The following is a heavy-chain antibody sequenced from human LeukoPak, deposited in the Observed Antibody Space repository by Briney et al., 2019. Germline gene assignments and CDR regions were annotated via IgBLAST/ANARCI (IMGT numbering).Heavy chain of an antibody. D-gene: IGHD5-18*01. CDR2: ISYDGSNK. V-gene: IGHV3-30-3*01. CDR1: GFTFSSYA. Sequence: GGSLRLSCAASGFTFSSYAMHWVRQAPGKGLEWVAVISYDGSNKYYADSVKGRFTISSDNSKDTLYLQMNSLRAGDTAVYYCARDFGTPVDTAMEQDYWGQGTLVTVSS. CDR3: ARDFGTPVDTAMEQDY. J-gene: IGHJ4*02.